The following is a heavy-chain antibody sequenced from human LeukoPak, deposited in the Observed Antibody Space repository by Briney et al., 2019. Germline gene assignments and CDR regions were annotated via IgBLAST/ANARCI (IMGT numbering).Heavy chain of an antibody. CDR2: VKSDGTAT. CDR1: GFTFSSHL. J-gene: IGHJ1*01. CDR3: VRRFASGD. D-gene: IGHD3-10*01. Sequence: GGSLRLSCAASGFTFSSHLMHWVRQAPGTGLVWVSSVKSDGTATNYADSVKGRFTISRDNAKNTLYLQMNSLRVEDTAVYYCVRRFASGDWGQGTLVTVSS. V-gene: IGHV3-74*01.